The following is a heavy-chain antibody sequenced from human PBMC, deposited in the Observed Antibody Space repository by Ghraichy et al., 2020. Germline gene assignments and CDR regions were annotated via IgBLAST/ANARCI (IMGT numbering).Heavy chain of an antibody. CDR3: ARGLRLGGLAYDY. V-gene: IGHV4-30-2*01. J-gene: IGHJ4*02. CDR2: IYHSGST. Sequence: LRLSCAVSGGSISSGGYSWSWIRQPPGKGLEWIGYIYHSGSTYYNPSLKSRVTISVDRSKNQFSLKLSSVTAADTAVYYCARGLRLGGLAYDYWGQGTLVTVSS. CDR1: GGSISSGGYS. D-gene: IGHD3-16*01.